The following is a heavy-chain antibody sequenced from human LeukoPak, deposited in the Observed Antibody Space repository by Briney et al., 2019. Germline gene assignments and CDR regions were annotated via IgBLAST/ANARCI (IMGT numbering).Heavy chain of an antibody. J-gene: IGHJ6*02. Sequence: GGSLRLSCAASGFTFSSCSMNWVRQAPGKGLEWASSISSRSSIIYYADSVKGRFTVSRDNAKNSLYLQMNSLRAEDTAVYYCARDDSVLRFLESAVDVWGQGTTVTVSS. D-gene: IGHD3-3*01. CDR1: GFTFSSCS. CDR3: ARDDSVLRFLESAVDV. V-gene: IGHV3-21*01. CDR2: ISSRSSII.